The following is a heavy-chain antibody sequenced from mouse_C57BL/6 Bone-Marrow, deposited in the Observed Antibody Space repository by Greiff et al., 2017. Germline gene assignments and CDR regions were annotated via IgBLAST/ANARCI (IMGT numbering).Heavy chain of an antibody. CDR1: GYTFTRYW. D-gene: IGHD1-1*01. J-gene: IGHJ1*03. CDR3: ARDYYGSRRDWYFDG. CDR2: IDPNSGGT. V-gene: IGHV1-72*01. Sequence: QVQLQQPGAELVKPGASVQLSCKASGYTFTRYWMHWVKQRPGRGLEWIGRIDPNSGGTKYNAKFKSKATLTVDKPSSTSYMHLSSLTSEDSAVYYCARDYYGSRRDWYFDGWGTGTTVTVSS.